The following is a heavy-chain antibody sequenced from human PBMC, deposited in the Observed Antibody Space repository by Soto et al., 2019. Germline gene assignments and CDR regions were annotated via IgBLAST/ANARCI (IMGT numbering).Heavy chain of an antibody. CDR1: GGSVSSGSYY. Sequence: KPSETLSLTCTVSGGSVSSGSYYWSWIRQPPGKGLEWIGYIYYSGSTNYNPSLKSRVTISVDTSKNQFSLKLSSVTAADTAVYYCARDGREHYFDYWGQGTLVTVSS. CDR3: ARDGREHYFDY. CDR2: IYYSGST. V-gene: IGHV4-61*01. J-gene: IGHJ4*02. D-gene: IGHD1-26*01.